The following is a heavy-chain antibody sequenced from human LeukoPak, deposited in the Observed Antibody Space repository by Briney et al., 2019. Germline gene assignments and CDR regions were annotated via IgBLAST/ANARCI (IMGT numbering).Heavy chain of an antibody. CDR1: GLTFNNYA. CDR3: ATSWGPDTSAFRWGRDGMDV. V-gene: IGHV3-23*01. D-gene: IGHD3-16*01. CDR2: ISKSGDHT. Sequence: GGSLRLSCAVSGLTFNNYAMSWVRQAPGKGLEWVSAISKSGDHTYYAASAKGRFTIYRDNSKNTQYLQMNSLRVEDTAVYYCATSWGPDTSAFRWGRDGMDVWGQGTTVIVSS. J-gene: IGHJ6*02.